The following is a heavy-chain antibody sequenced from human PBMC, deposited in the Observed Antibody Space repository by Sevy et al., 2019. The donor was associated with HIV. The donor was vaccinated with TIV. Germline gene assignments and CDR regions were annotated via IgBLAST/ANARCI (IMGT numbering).Heavy chain of an antibody. CDR1: GYTFTSYG. V-gene: IGHV1-18*01. CDR2: ISAYNGNT. CDR3: ARDGYLGTESYYFDY. J-gene: IGHJ4*02. Sequence: ASVKVSCKASGYTFTSYGISWVRQAPGQGLEWMGWISAYNGNTNYAQKLQGRVTMTTDTSTSTAYMGLRSLRSDDTVVYYCARDGYLGTESYYFDYWGQGTLVTVSS. D-gene: IGHD7-27*01.